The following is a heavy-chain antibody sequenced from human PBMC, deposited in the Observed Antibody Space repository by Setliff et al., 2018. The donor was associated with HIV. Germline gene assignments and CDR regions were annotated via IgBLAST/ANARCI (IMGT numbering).Heavy chain of an antibody. Sequence: SVKVSRKASGFTFTNSAVQWVRQARGQRLEWIGWIVVGSGNTNYAQKFQERVTITRDMSTSRAYMELSGLRTEDTAVYYCAADPQTGTTSYDAFDIWGQGTVVTVSS. V-gene: IGHV1-58*01. D-gene: IGHD1-7*01. CDR3: AADPQTGTTSYDAFDI. CDR2: IVVGSGNT. CDR1: GFTFTNSA. J-gene: IGHJ3*02.